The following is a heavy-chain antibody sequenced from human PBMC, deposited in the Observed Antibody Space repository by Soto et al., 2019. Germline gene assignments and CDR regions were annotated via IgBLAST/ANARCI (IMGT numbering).Heavy chain of an antibody. CDR1: GDTFDTFA. Sequence: QVQLVQSGAEVMKPGSSVKVSCKASGDTFDTFAISWVRQAPGQGLEWMGGIIPIFRTPDYGQKFQGRVTITADESTSTAYMELSSLRSEDTAVYYCARDKDREQLGRNYYYTLDVWGQGTTVTVSS. V-gene: IGHV1-69*12. CDR2: IIPIFRTP. CDR3: ARDKDREQLGRNYYYTLDV. D-gene: IGHD1-1*01. J-gene: IGHJ6*02.